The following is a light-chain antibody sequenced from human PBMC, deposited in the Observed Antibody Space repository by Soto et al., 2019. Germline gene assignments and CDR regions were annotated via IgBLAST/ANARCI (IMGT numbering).Light chain of an antibody. Sequence: DIQMTQSPTSLSASVGDRVTITCRASQGISKFLAWYQQKPGEGPNLLIYAVSTLQSVVPSRFSGSGSGTDFTLTISSLQPEDVATYYCQRYNSAPWTFGQGTKVEIK. CDR3: QRYNSAPWT. J-gene: IGKJ1*01. CDR2: AVS. CDR1: QGISKF. V-gene: IGKV1-27*01.